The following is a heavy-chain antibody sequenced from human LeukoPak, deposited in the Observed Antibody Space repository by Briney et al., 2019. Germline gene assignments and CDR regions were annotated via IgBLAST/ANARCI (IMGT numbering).Heavy chain of an antibody. CDR2: IYYSGIA. D-gene: IGHD1-26*01. CDR3: ARGGSYYESFDY. V-gene: IGHV4-30-4*01. Sequence: SETLSLTCTVSGGSINSGDYYWSWIRQPPGKGLEWIGYIYYSGIAHYNPSLKSRLTISIDTSKNQFSLRLSSVTAADTAVYYCARGGSYYESFDYWGQGTLVTVSS. J-gene: IGHJ4*02. CDR1: GGSINSGDYY.